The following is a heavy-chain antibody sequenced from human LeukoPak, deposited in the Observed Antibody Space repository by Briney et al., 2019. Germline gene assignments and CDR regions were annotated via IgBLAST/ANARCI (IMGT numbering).Heavy chain of an antibody. CDR2: ISGSGGSA. V-gene: IGHV3-23*01. CDR3: AKGGCSSTSCYGTYYYYGMDV. CDR1: GFTFSSYA. J-gene: IGHJ6*02. D-gene: IGHD2-2*01. Sequence: GGSLRLSCAASGFTFSSYAMSRVRQTPAHGLDWISAISGSGGSAFYADSEKGRFTISRANSKYTPYLQMNSLRAEDTAVYYCAKGGCSSTSCYGTYYYYGMDVWGQGTTVTVSS.